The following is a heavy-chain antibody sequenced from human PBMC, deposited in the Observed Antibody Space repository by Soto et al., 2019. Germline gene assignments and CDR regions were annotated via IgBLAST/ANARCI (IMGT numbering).Heavy chain of an antibody. V-gene: IGHV1-2*02. CDR3: ASAATTEHYYYYYGMDV. CDR1: GYTFTGYY. D-gene: IGHD5-12*01. CDR2: INPNSGGT. Sequence: RASVKVSCKASGYTFTGYYMHWVRQAPGQGLEWMGWINPNSGGTNYAQKFQGRVTMTRDTSISTAYMELSRLRSDDTAVYYCASAATTEHYYYYYGMDVWGQGTTVTVS. J-gene: IGHJ6*02.